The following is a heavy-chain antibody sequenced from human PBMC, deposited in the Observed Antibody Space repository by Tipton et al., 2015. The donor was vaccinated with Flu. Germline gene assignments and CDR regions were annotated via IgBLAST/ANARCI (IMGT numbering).Heavy chain of an antibody. CDR2: VYYSGNT. CDR3: ARPSYYDVDLKNFYFDY. CDR1: GGSISGFS. Sequence: LRLSCSVSGGSISGFSWSWIRQPPGKGLEWIGSVYYSGNTYYNPSLKSRVAISPDTSTKQFSLKMSSVTAADTAVYYCARPSYYDVDLKNFYFDYWGQGALVTVSS. D-gene: IGHD3-10*02. V-gene: IGHV4-30-2*03. J-gene: IGHJ4*02.